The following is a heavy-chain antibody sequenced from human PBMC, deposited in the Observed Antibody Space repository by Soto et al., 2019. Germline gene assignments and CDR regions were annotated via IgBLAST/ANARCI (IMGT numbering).Heavy chain of an antibody. D-gene: IGHD3-9*01. Sequence: QVQLVQSGAEVKKPGASVKVSCKASGYTFTTYAIHWVRQAPGQRLEWMGWINAGNGNTRYSQSFQGRVTITTNTSASTADMDLSSLTSEDTAVFYCAIEHDVLTGYSFDSWGQGTIVTVSS. CDR2: INAGNGNT. J-gene: IGHJ4*02. CDR1: GYTFTTYA. CDR3: AIEHDVLTGYSFDS. V-gene: IGHV1-3*01.